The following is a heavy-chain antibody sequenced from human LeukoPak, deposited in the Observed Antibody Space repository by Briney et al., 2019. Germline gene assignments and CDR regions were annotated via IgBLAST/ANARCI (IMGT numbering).Heavy chain of an antibody. CDR3: ARQACSSTSCYISWFDP. CDR1: GYSFTSYW. Sequence: PGESLKISCKGSGYSFTSYWIGWVRQMPGKGLEWMGIIYPGDSDTRYSPSFQGQVTISADKSISTAYLQWSSLKASDTAMYYCARQACSSTSCYISWFDPWGQGTLVTVSS. J-gene: IGHJ5*02. V-gene: IGHV5-51*01. CDR2: IYPGDSDT. D-gene: IGHD2-2*02.